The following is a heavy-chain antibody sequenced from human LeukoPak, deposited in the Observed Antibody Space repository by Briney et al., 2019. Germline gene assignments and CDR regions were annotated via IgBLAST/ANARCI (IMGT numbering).Heavy chain of an antibody. Sequence: SGGSLRLSCAASGFMFSRYSMNWVRQAPGKGLEWVSSISSSSSYIYYADSVKGRFTISRDNAKNSVHLQMASLRDEDTAVYYCARDPDYYGSGAYFNHYFDYWGQGTLVTVSS. CDR3: ARDPDYYGSGAYFNHYFDY. CDR1: GFMFSRYS. V-gene: IGHV3-21*01. J-gene: IGHJ4*02. D-gene: IGHD3-10*01. CDR2: ISSSSSYI.